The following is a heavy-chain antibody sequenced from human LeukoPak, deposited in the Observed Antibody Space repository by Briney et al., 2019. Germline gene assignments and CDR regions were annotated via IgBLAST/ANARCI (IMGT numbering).Heavy chain of an antibody. CDR3: ARGKKDDTGSYPADY. CDR1: GGSIRGYY. Sequence: SETLSLTCTVSGGSIRGYYWSWIRQPPGKGLEWIGYIYYSGTTNYNPSLKSRVTISLDTPKSQFSLKLRSVTAADTAVYYCARGKKDDTGSYPADYWGQGTLVTVSS. CDR2: IYYSGTT. D-gene: IGHD3-10*01. J-gene: IGHJ4*02. V-gene: IGHV4-59*01.